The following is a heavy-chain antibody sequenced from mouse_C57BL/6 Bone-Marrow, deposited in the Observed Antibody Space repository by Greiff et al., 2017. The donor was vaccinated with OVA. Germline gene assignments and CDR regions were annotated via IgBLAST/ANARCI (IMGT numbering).Heavy chain of an antibody. Sequence: DVQLQESGTVLARPGASVKMSCKTSGYTFTSYWMHWVKQRPGQGLEWIGAIYPGNSDTSYNQKFKGKAKLTAVTSASTAYMELSSLTNEDSAVYYCTTRPYYGSSSWFAYWGQGTLVTVSA. CDR1: GYTFTSYW. CDR2: IYPGNSDT. CDR3: TTRPYYGSSSWFAY. V-gene: IGHV1-5*01. J-gene: IGHJ3*01. D-gene: IGHD1-1*01.